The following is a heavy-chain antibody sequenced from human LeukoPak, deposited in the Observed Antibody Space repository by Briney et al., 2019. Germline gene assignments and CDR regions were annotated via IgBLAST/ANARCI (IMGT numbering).Heavy chain of an antibody. CDR1: GVSFSGYY. D-gene: IGHD3-3*01. CDR3: ARDDFWSGYLDY. CDR2: INHSGST. J-gene: IGHJ4*02. Sequence: RPSETLSLTCAVYGVSFSGYYWSWIRQPPGKGLEWIGEINHSGSTNYNPSLKSRVTISVDTSKNQFSLKLSSVTAADTAVYYCARDDFWSGYLDYWGQGTLVTVSS. V-gene: IGHV4-34*01.